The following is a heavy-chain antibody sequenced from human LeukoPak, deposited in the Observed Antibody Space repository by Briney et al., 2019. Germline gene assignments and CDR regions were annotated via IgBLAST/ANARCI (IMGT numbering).Heavy chain of an antibody. CDR3: ARAVAAADSY. Sequence: GSLSLSCTASGFTISTYWMSWVRQAPGKGLEWVANINQDGSKKYYVDSVKGRFTISRDNVKNSVYLQMNSLRAEDTAVYSCARAVAAADSYWGRGTLVTVSS. V-gene: IGHV3-7*04. CDR1: GFTISTYW. CDR2: INQDGSKK. J-gene: IGHJ4*02. D-gene: IGHD6-13*01.